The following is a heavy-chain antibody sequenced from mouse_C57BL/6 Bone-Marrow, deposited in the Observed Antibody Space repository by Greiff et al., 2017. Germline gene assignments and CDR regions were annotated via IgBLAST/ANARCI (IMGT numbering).Heavy chain of an antibody. V-gene: IGHV1-69*01. Sequence: QVQLKQSGAELVMPGASVKLSCKASGYTFTSYWMHWVKQRPGQGLEWIGEIDPSDSYTNYNQKFKGKSTLTVDKSSSTAYMQLSSLTSEDSAVYYGAREGAQAPYYFDYWGQGTTLTVSS. J-gene: IGHJ2*01. CDR2: IDPSDSYT. D-gene: IGHD3-2*02. CDR1: GYTFTSYW. CDR3: AREGAQAPYYFDY.